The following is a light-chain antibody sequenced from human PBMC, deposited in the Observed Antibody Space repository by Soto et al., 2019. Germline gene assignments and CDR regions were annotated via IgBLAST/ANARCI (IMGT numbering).Light chain of an antibody. J-gene: IGKJ4*01. CDR3: QQYDNLPLT. CDR2: DAS. Sequence: DIQMTQSPSSLSASVGDRVTITCQASQDISNYLNWYQQKPGKAPKLLIYDASNLETEVPSRFSGSGSGTDFTFTISSLQPEDIATYYCQQYDNLPLTFCGGTKVEIK. CDR1: QDISNY. V-gene: IGKV1-33*01.